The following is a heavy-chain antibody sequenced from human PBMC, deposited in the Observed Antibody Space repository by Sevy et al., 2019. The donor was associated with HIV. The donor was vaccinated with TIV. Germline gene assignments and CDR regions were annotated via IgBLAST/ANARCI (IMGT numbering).Heavy chain of an antibody. V-gene: IGHV3-23*01. D-gene: IGHD3-22*01. CDR3: AKEESSGFY. CDR1: GFTFRSYP. CDR2: ISGSGGST. J-gene: IGHJ4*02. Sequence: GGSLRLPCAASGFTFRSYPMSWVRQAPGKGLEWVSAISGSGGSTYYADSVRGRFTISRDNFKNTMDLQMNSLRADDTAIYYCAKEESSGFYWGQGTLVTVSS.